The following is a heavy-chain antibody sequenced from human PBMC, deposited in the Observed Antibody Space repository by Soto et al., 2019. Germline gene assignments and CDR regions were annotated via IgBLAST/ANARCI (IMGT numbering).Heavy chain of an antibody. CDR1: GFIFSGYH. V-gene: IGHV3-11*06. CDR2: IGTSDSYT. D-gene: IGHD3-10*01. CDR3: ARGGSEFDY. J-gene: IGHJ4*02. Sequence: QVQLVESGGGLVKPGGSLRLSCAASGFIFSGYHMSWIRQAPGKGLEWVSHIGTSDSYTNYADSVRGRLTISRDNAKTSLYLQMNSLRADDTAVYYCARGGSEFDYWGQGTVVTVSS.